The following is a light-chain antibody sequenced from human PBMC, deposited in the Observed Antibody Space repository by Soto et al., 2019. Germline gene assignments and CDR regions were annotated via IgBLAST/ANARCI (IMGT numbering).Light chain of an antibody. CDR1: QSISSN. J-gene: IGKJ4*01. CDR2: GAS. Sequence: EGVMTQSPATLSVSPGERATLSCRASQSISSNLAWYQQKPGQAPRLLIYGASTRATGVPARFSGSASGTEFTLTITSLQSEDFAVYYCQHYANWPLTFGGGTKVESK. V-gene: IGKV3-15*01. CDR3: QHYANWPLT.